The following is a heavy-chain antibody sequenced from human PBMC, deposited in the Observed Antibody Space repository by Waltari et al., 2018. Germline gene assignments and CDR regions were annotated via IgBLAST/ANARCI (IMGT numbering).Heavy chain of an antibody. CDR3: ATDLLGRGTVDY. V-gene: IGHV1-24*01. CDR2: FDPEDGET. J-gene: IGHJ4*02. Sequence: QVQLVQSGAEVKKPGASVKVSCNVSGYTLTELSMHWLRQAPGKGLEWMGGFDPEDGETIYAQKFQGRVTMTEDTSTDTAYMELSSLRSEDTAVYYCATDLLGRGTVDYWGQGTLVTVSS. CDR1: GYTLTELS. D-gene: IGHD3-10*01.